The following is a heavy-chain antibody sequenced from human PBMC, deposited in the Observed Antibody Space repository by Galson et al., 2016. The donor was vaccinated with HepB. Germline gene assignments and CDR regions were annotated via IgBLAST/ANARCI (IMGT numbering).Heavy chain of an antibody. D-gene: IGHD1-26*01. Sequence: SVKVSCKASGGILVSYAINWVRQAPGQGLEWMGGIIPIFGTGNYAQKFQGRVTVTADESTSTAYMELRSLRSEDTAVYYCAGKIVGATKGVDYWSQGTLVTVSS. CDR2: IIPIFGTG. J-gene: IGHJ4*02. CDR3: AGKIVGATKGVDY. V-gene: IGHV1-69*13. CDR1: GGILVSYA.